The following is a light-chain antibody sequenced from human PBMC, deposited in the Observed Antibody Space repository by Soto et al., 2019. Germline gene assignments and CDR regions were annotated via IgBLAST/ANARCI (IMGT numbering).Light chain of an antibody. V-gene: IGLV2-14*01. Sequence: QSALTQPASVSGSPGQSITISCTGTSSDVGGYNYVSWYPQHPGKAPKLMIYDVSNRPSGVSNRFSGSKSGNTASLTISGLQAEDEADYYCSSYTSSSPLVFGGGTPLTVL. CDR1: SSDVGGYNY. CDR3: SSYTSSSPLV. CDR2: DVS. J-gene: IGLJ2*01.